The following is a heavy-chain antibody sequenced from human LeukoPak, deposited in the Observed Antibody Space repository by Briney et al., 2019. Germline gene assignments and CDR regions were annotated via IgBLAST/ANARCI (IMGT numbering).Heavy chain of an antibody. CDR1: GDSISSGSYY. D-gene: IGHD2-15*01. CDR2: IYTSGST. J-gene: IGHJ5*02. Sequence: SQTLSLTCTVSGDSISSGSYYWSWIRQPAGKGLEWIGRIYTSGSTNYNPSLKSRVTISVDTSKNQFSLKLSSVTAADTAMYYCARGGLPINWFDPWGQGTLVTVSS. V-gene: IGHV4-61*02. CDR3: ARGGLPINWFDP.